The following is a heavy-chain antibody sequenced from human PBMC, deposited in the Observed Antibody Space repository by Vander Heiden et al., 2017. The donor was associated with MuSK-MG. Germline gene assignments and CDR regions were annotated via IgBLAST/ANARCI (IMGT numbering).Heavy chain of an antibody. J-gene: IGHJ6*03. Sequence: QVQLVQSGAEVKKPGSSVKVPCKASGGTFSSYAISWVRQAPGQGLEWMGGIIPIFGTANYAQKFQGRVTITADESTSTAYMELSSLRSEDTAVYYCARGKQWLVLSTYYYYYYMDVWGKGTTVTVSS. CDR1: GGTFSSYA. D-gene: IGHD6-19*01. V-gene: IGHV1-69*01. CDR2: IIPIFGTA. CDR3: ARGKQWLVLSTYYYYYYMDV.